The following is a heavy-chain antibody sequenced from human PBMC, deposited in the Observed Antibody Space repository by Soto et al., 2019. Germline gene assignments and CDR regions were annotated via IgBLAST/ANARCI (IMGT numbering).Heavy chain of an antibody. CDR1: GGSISSGGYY. CDR3: ARDAYGDYQIDY. J-gene: IGHJ4*02. V-gene: IGHV4-31*03. CDR2: IYYSGST. Sequence: QVQLQESGPGLVKPSQTLSLTCTVSGGSISSGGYYWSWIRQHPGKGLEWIGYIYYSGSTYYNPSLKIRVNISVDTSKNQFSLKLSSVTAADTAVYYCARDAYGDYQIDYWGQGTLVTVSS. D-gene: IGHD4-17*01.